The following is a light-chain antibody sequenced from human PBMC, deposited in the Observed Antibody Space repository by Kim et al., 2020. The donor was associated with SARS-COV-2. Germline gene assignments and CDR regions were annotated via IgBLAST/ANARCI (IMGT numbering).Light chain of an antibody. V-gene: IGKV1-5*03. CDR1: QSISGW. CDR3: QQYNTYSWT. Sequence: DIQMTQSPSTLSASVGDRVTITCRASQSISGWLAWHQQKPGKAPKVLIYEASSLESGVSSRFTGSGSGTEFTLTISSLQPDDFATYYCQQYNTYSWTFGQGTKV. CDR2: EAS. J-gene: IGKJ1*01.